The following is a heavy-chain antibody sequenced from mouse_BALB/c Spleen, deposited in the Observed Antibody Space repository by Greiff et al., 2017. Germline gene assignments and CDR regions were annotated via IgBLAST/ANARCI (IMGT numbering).Heavy chain of an antibody. CDR2: IYPYNGGT. CDR3: AIYDGYDGFAY. CDR1: GYTFTDYN. Sequence: SGPELVKPGASVKISCKASGYTFTDYNMHWVKQSHGKSLEWIGYIYPYNGGTGYNQKFKSKATLTVDNSSSTAYMELRSLTSEDSAVYYCAIYDGYDGFAYWGQGTLVTVSA. D-gene: IGHD2-3*01. J-gene: IGHJ3*01. V-gene: IGHV1S29*02.